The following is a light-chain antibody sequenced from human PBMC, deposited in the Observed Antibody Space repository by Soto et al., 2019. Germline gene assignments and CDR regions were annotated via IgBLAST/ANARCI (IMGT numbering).Light chain of an antibody. Sequence: DIPMTQSPSSVSASVGDRVTITCRANQGISNWLAWYQQQPGKAPKLLISSAYTLQSGVPSRFGGGGSATHFTLIISSQQPEDFATYYCQATNSCLPHSCGGGTKVEIK. J-gene: IGKJ4*01. V-gene: IGKV1-12*01. CDR3: QATNSCLPHS. CDR1: QGISNW. CDR2: SAY.